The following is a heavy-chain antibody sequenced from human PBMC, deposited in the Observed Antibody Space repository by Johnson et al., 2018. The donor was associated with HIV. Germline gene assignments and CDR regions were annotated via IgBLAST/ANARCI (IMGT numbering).Heavy chain of an antibody. CDR1: GFTFSSNY. D-gene: IGHD3-3*01. V-gene: IGHV3-11*04. CDR3: ARDASLRFLEWFDAFDI. J-gene: IGHJ3*02. Sequence: QVQLVESGGGVVQPGRSLRLSCAASGFTFSSNYMRWVRQAPGKGLEWVSAISGSGGSTYYTDSVKGRFTISRDNAKNSLYLQMISLRAEDTAVYYCARDASLRFLEWFDAFDIWGQGTMVTVSS. CDR2: ISGSGGST.